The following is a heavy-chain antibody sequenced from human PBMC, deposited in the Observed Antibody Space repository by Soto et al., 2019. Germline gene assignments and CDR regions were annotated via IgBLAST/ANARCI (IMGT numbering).Heavy chain of an antibody. CDR3: AKGPCGGDCYFDY. D-gene: IGHD2-21*02. CDR2: ISYDGSNK. V-gene: IGHV3-30*18. Sequence: PGGSLRLSCAASGFTFSSYGMHWVRQAPGKGLEWVAVISYDGSNKYYADSVKGRFTISRDNSKNTLYLQMNSLRAEDTAVYYCAKGPCGGDCYFDYWGQGTLVTVSS. CDR1: GFTFSSYG. J-gene: IGHJ4*02.